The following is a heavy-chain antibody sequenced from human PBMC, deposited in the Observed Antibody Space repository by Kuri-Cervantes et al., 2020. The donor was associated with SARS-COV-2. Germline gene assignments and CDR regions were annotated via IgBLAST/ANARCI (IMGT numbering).Heavy chain of an antibody. CDR2: ISSSSSYI. V-gene: IGHV3-21*01. Sequence: GGSLRLSCTVSGYSISSGYYWGWIRQPPGKGLEWVSSISSSSSYIYYADSVKGRFTISRDNAKNSLDLQMNSLRAEDTAVYYCARPRIAAAGTEAFDIWGQGTMVTVSS. J-gene: IGHJ3*02. D-gene: IGHD6-13*01. CDR3: ARPRIAAAGTEAFDI. CDR1: GYSISSGYY.